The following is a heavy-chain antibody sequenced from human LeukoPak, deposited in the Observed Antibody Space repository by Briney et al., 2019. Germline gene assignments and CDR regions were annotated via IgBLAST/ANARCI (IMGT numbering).Heavy chain of an antibody. D-gene: IGHD3-9*01. Sequence: ASVKVSCKASGYTFTSYDINWVRQATGQGLEWMGWMNPNSGNTGYAQKFQGRVTMTRHTSISTAYMELSSLRSEDTAVYYCARGREDDILTGYYLWGQGTLVTVSS. CDR3: ARGREDDILTGYYL. J-gene: IGHJ4*02. CDR1: GYTFTSYD. CDR2: MNPNSGNT. V-gene: IGHV1-8*01.